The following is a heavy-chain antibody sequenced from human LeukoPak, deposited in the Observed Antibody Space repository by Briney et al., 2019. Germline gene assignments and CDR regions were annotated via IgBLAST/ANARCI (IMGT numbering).Heavy chain of an antibody. CDR1: GFTFSSYT. Sequence: GGSLRLSCAASGFTFSSYTMSWVRQAPGKGLEWVSTITTSDGNTYYADSVKGRFTISRDNSKNTLNLQMNSLRAEDTAVYYCASRPRDAAALDYWGQGTLVTVSS. V-gene: IGHV3-23*01. D-gene: IGHD6-13*01. J-gene: IGHJ4*02. CDR2: ITTSDGNT. CDR3: ASRPRDAAALDY.